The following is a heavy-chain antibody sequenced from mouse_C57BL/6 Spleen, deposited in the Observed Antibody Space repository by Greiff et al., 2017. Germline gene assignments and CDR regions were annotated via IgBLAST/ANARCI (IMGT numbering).Heavy chain of an antibody. J-gene: IGHJ3*01. CDR3: TTRDRFAY. V-gene: IGHV1-15*01. CDR2: IDPETGGT. Sequence: VQLQQPGAELVRPGASVTLSCKASGYTFTDYEMHWVKQTPVHGLEWIGAIDPETGGTAYNQKFKGKAILTADKSSSTAYMELRSLTSEDSAVYYCTTRDRFAYWGQGTLVTVSA. CDR1: GYTFTDYE.